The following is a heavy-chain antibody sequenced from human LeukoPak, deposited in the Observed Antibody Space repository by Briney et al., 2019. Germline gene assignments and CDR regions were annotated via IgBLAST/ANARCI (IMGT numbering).Heavy chain of an antibody. J-gene: IGHJ5*02. Sequence: SETLSLTCTVSGGSISSYYWSSIRQPPGKGLEWIGYIYYSGSTNYNPSLKSRVTISVDTPKNQFSLKLSSVTAADTAVYYCARDYSSGWYWFDPWGQGTLVTVSS. CDR3: ARDYSSGWYWFDP. CDR1: GGSISSYY. CDR2: IYYSGST. V-gene: IGHV4-59*01. D-gene: IGHD6-19*01.